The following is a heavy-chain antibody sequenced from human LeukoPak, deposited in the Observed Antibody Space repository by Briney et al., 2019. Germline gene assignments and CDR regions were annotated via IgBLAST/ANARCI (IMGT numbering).Heavy chain of an antibody. V-gene: IGHV3-13*01. CDR2: IGTAGDT. CDR3: ARIDSSGSYDY. D-gene: IGHD3-22*01. CDR1: GFTFSSYD. J-gene: IGHJ4*02. Sequence: PGGSLRLSCAASGFTFSSYDMHWVRRATGKGLEWVSAIGTAGDTYYPGSVKGRFTISRENAKNSLYLQMNSLRAGDTAVYYCARIDSSGSYDYWGQGTLVTVSS.